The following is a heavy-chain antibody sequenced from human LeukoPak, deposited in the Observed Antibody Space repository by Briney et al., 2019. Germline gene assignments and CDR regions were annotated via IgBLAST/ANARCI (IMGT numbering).Heavy chain of an antibody. CDR1: GFTFSPYS. CDR3: ARDETTRTDY. V-gene: IGHV3-21*01. J-gene: IGHJ4*02. CDR2: ISSSGTYI. Sequence: PGGSLRLSCAASGFTFSPYSMNWVRQAPGKGLQWVSSISSSGTYIYYADSVKGRFTISRDNAKNSLYLQMNSLTADDTAVYYCARDETTRTDYWGQGTLVTVSS. D-gene: IGHD4-11*01.